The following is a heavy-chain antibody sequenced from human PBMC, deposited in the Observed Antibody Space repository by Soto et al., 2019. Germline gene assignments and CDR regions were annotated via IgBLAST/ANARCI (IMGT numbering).Heavy chain of an antibody. J-gene: IGHJ3*02. D-gene: IGHD6-19*01. V-gene: IGHV3-15*01. CDR3: TTGIAVAGTYAFDI. CDR1: GFTFSNAW. Sequence: GGSLRLSCAASGFTFSNAWMSWVRQAPGKGLEWVGRIKSKTDGGTTDYAAPVKGRFTISRDDSKNTLYLQMNSLKTEDTAVYYCTTGIAVAGTYAFDIWGQGTMVTVSS. CDR2: IKSKTDGGTT.